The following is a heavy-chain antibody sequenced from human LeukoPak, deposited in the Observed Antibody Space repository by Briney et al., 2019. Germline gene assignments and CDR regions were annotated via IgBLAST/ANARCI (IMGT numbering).Heavy chain of an antibody. D-gene: IGHD2-15*01. Sequence: KPSGTLSLTCAVSAGSISSSNWWSWVRQPPGKGLECIGEIYHSGSTNYNPSLKSRVTISVDKSKNQFSLKLSSVTAADTAVYYCARVGCSGGSCYLDYWGQGTLVTVSS. CDR3: ARVGCSGGSCYLDY. CDR2: IYHSGST. V-gene: IGHV4-4*02. J-gene: IGHJ4*02. CDR1: AGSISSSNW.